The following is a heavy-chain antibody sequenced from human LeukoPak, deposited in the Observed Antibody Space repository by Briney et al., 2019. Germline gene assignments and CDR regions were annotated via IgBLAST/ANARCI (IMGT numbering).Heavy chain of an antibody. V-gene: IGHV4-61*01. J-gene: IGHJ3*02. CDR1: GDSVRSDSYY. CDR3: AGLVPLAPSLTRDIEAFDI. Sequence: SETLSLTCTVSGDSVRSDSYYWSWIRQPPGRGLEWIGYFYLSGSTNYNPSLKSRVTISVDTSKNQFSLKLSSVTAADSAVYFCAGLVPLAPSLTRDIEAFDIWGQGTMVTVSS. D-gene: IGHD2-2*01. CDR2: FYLSGST.